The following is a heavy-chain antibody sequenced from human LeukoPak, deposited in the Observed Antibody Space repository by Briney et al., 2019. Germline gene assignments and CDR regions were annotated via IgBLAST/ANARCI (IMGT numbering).Heavy chain of an antibody. V-gene: IGHV1-2*04. CDR3: ARGTGYCSSTSCYFIDWFDP. J-gene: IGHJ5*02. Sequence: GASVKVSCKASGYTFTDYYMHWVRQAPGQGLEWMGWFNPNSGGTNYAQKFQGWVTMTRDTSISTAYMELSRLRSDDTAVYYCARGTGYCSSTSCYFIDWFDPWGQGTLVTVSS. D-gene: IGHD2-2*03. CDR2: FNPNSGGT. CDR1: GYTFTDYY.